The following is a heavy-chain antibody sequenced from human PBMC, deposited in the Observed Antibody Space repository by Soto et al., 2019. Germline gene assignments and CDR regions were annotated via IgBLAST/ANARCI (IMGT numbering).Heavy chain of an antibody. D-gene: IGHD3-22*01. Sequence: EVQLVESGGGLVKPGGSLRLSCAASGFTFSSYSMNWVRQAPGKGLEWVSSISSSSSYIYYADSVKGRFTISRDNAKNSLYLQMNSLRAEDTAVYYCARDQYYYDSSGPHTPRYYYYGMDVWGQGTTVTVSS. J-gene: IGHJ6*02. CDR1: GFTFSSYS. CDR3: ARDQYYYDSSGPHTPRYYYYGMDV. V-gene: IGHV3-21*01. CDR2: ISSSSSYI.